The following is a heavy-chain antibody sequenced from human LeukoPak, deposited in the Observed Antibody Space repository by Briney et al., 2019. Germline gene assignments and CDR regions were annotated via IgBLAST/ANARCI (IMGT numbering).Heavy chain of an antibody. Sequence: PSETLSLTCAVYGGSFSGYYWSWIRQPPGKGLERIGEINNSGSTYYNPSLKSRVTISVDTSKNQFSLKLNSVTAADTAVYYCARHNSGSYYGAFDIWGQGTMVTVSS. CDR3: ARHNSGSYYGAFDI. D-gene: IGHD1-26*01. CDR2: INNSGST. J-gene: IGHJ3*02. CDR1: GGSFSGYY. V-gene: IGHV4-34*01.